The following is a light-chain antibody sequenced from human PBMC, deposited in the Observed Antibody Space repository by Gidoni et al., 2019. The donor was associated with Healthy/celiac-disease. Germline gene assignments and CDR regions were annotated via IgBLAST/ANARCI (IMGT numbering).Light chain of an antibody. CDR2: AAS. Sequence: DIQMTQSPSSLSASVGDRVTITCRACQGISNYVAWYQQKPGKVPKLLIYAASTLQSGVPSRFSGSGSGTDFTLTISSLQPDDVAPYYCQKYNSAPPGFTFGPGTNVDIK. CDR3: QKYNSAPPGFT. J-gene: IGKJ3*01. V-gene: IGKV1-27*01. CDR1: QGISNY.